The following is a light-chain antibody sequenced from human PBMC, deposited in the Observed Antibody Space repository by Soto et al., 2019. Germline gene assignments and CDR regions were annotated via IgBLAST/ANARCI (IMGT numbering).Light chain of an antibody. CDR2: GAS. CDR1: QGIRSY. J-gene: IGKJ3*01. V-gene: IGKV1-9*01. Sequence: DIQLTQSPSFLSASVGDRVTITCRASQGIRSYLAWYQQRPGKAPELLIYGASTLRPGGASRFSGSGSGTEFTLTISSLQPEDFATYYCQQSFSGLGTFGPGTKVDMK. CDR3: QQSFSGLGT.